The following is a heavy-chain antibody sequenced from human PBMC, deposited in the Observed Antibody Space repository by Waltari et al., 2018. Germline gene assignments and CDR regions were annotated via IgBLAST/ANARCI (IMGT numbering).Heavy chain of an antibody. J-gene: IGHJ5*02. D-gene: IGHD1-26*01. CDR2: IYYSGST. CDR3: AALPGSYYWFDP. V-gene: IGHV4-59*01. Sequence: QVQLQESGPGLVKPSETLSLTCTVSGGSISSYYWSWIRQPPGKGLEWIGYIYYSGSTNYNPSLKSRVTISVDTSKNQFSLKLSSVTAADTAVYYSAALPGSYYWFDPWGQGTLVTVSS. CDR1: GGSISSYY.